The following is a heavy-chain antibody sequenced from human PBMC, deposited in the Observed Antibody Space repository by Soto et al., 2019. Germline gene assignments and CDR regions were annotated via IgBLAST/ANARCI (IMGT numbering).Heavy chain of an antibody. CDR3: ARDIGGRWAY. J-gene: IGHJ4*02. V-gene: IGHV3-74*01. CDR1: GFTFSSYW. CDR2: IDEYGNTI. D-gene: IGHD3-16*01. Sequence: GGSLRLSCAASGFTFSSYWMHWVRQVPGKGLLWVSRIDEYGNTIDYADSVRGRFTISRDNARNTLYLEMNSLRAEDTALYYCARDIGGRWAYWGPGTLVTGSS.